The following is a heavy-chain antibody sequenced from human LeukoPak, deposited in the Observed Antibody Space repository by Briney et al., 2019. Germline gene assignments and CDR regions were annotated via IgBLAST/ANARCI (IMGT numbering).Heavy chain of an antibody. V-gene: IGHV4-39*01. CDR3: ARVRDSIAADFRDWFDP. D-gene: IGHD6-13*01. J-gene: IGHJ5*02. Sequence: SETLSLTCTVSGGSISSSSYYWGWIRQRPGKGPEWIGSINYSGSTYYNPSLKSRVTMSVDTSKNQFSLKLTSVTATDTAVYYCARVRDSIAADFRDWFDPWGQGTLVTVSS. CDR2: INYSGST. CDR1: GGSISSSSYY.